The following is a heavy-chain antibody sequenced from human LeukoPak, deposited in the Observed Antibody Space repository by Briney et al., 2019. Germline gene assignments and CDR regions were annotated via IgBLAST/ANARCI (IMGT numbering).Heavy chain of an antibody. CDR1: GGSISSYY. D-gene: IGHD2-15*01. J-gene: IGHJ6*02. CDR3: ARGSVHYGMDV. CDR2: IYTSGST. V-gene: IGHV4-4*07. Sequence: SETLSLTCTVSGGSISSYYWSWIRQPAGKGLEWIGRIYTSGSTNYNPSLKSRVAMSVDTSKSQFSLKLSSVTAADTAVYYCARGSVHYGMDVWGQGTTVTVSS.